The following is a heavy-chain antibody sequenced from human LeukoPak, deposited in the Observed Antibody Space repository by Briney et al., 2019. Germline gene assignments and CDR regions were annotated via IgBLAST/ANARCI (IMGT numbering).Heavy chain of an antibody. V-gene: IGHV1-69*02. CDR1: GGTFSSYT. Sequence: SVKVSCKASGGTFSSYTISWVRQAPGQGLEWMGRIIPILGIANYAQKFQGRVTITADKSTSTAYIELSSLRSEDTAVYYCAANYADFWSGYVSPAFDYWGQGTLVTVSS. J-gene: IGHJ4*02. D-gene: IGHD3-3*01. CDR2: IIPILGIA. CDR3: AANYADFWSGYVSPAFDY.